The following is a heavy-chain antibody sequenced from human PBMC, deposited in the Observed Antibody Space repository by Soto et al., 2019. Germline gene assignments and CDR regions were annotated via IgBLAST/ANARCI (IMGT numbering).Heavy chain of an antibody. J-gene: IGHJ4*02. CDR1: GFTFSNAW. V-gene: IGHV3-15*07. CDR2: IKSKTDGGTT. D-gene: IGHD3-9*01. CDR3: TTEGLSFLYYGILTGYRPFDY. Sequence: PGGSLRLSCAASGFTFSNAWMNWVRQAPGKGLEWVGRIKSKTDGGTTDYAAPVKGRFTISRDDPKNTLYLQMNSLKTEDTAVYYCTTEGLSFLYYGILTGYRPFDYWGQGTLVTVSS.